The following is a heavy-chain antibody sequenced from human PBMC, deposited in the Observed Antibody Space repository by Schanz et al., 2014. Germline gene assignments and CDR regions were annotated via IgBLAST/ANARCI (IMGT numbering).Heavy chain of an antibody. CDR3: ARGYGDSPTDF. D-gene: IGHD4-17*01. CDR2: INSSGGGT. CDR1: GYTFSFTSYN. V-gene: IGHV1-46*01. J-gene: IGHJ4*02. Sequence: QVQLVQSGAEVKKPGASVTVSCQASGYTFSFTSYNVHWVRQAPGQGLEWMGYINSSGGGTSYAQKFQGRVTITADRYTSTAYMELSSLRSEDTAEYYCARGYGDSPTDFWGQGTLVTVSS.